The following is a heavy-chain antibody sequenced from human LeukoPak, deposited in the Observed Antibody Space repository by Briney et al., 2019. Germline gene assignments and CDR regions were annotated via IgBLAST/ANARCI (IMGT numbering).Heavy chain of an antibody. CDR2: VSTSGST. Sequence: SETLSLTCTVSGDSISRYYWSWIRQPAGKGLEWIGRVSTSGSTNYNPSLKSRVTMSVDTSKNQFSLKLSSVTAADTAVYYCARDRPGGSSLDYWGQGTLVTVSS. CDR3: ARDRPGGSSLDY. CDR1: GDSISRYY. J-gene: IGHJ4*02. V-gene: IGHV4-4*07. D-gene: IGHD6-13*01.